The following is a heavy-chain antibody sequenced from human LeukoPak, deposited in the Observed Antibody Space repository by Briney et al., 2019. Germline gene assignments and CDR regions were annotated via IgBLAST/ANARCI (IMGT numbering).Heavy chain of an antibody. CDR3: PRDRPAPTGKRRHCSGGSCYQTGDWFDP. CDR2: ISAYNGNT. J-gene: IGHJ5*02. Sequence: ASVKVSCKASGYTFTSYGISAVRPASGQGLEWMGWISAYNGNTNYAQTLQGRVTMTTDTSTSTAYMEQRSLRSDDTAVYYCPRDRPAPTGKRRHCSGGSCYQTGDWFDPWGQGTLVTVSS. D-gene: IGHD2-15*01. CDR1: GYTFTSYG. V-gene: IGHV1-18*01.